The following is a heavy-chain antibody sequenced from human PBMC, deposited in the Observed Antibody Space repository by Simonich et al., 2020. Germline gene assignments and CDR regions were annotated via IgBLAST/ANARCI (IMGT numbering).Heavy chain of an antibody. D-gene: IGHD1-7*01. CDR1: GFTFSSYA. J-gene: IGHJ4*02. CDR3: AKRSGVSITGTFDY. Sequence: EVQLLESGGGLVQPGGSLRLSCAASGFTFSSYAMRWVRQAPGEGWGWVSAIGGSGGSTYYADSLKGRFTISRDNSKNTLYLQMNSLRAEDTAVYYCAKRSGVSITGTFDYWGQGTLVTVSS. V-gene: IGHV3-23*01. CDR2: IGGSGGST.